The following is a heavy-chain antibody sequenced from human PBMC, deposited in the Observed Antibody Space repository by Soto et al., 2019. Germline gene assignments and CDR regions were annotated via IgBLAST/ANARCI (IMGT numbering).Heavy chain of an antibody. CDR1: GYTFTSYY. CDR2: INPSGGST. CDR3: ARYCSSTSCYGTFDY. D-gene: IGHD2-2*01. Sequence: GASVKVSCKASGYTFTSYYMHWVRQAPGQGLEWMGIINPSGGSTSYAQKFQGRVTMTRDTSTSTVYMELSSLRSADTAVYYCARYCSSTSCYGTFDYWGQGTLVTVSS. V-gene: IGHV1-46*01. J-gene: IGHJ4*02.